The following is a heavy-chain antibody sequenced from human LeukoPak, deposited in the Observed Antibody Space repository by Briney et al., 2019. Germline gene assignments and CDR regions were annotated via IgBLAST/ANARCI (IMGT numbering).Heavy chain of an antibody. CDR2: IYYSGST. J-gene: IGHJ4*02. CDR3: ASSPPKIDFDY. D-gene: IGHD1-14*01. Sequence: SETLSLTCTVSGGSISSSSYYWGWIRQPPGKGLEWIGSIYYSGSTYYNPSLKSRVTISVDTSKNQFSLKLSSVTAADTAVYYCASSPPKIDFDYWGQGTLVTVSS. CDR1: GGSISSSSYY. V-gene: IGHV4-39*07.